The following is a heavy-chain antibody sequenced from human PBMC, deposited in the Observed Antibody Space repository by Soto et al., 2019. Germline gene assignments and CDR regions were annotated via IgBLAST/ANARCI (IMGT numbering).Heavy chain of an antibody. D-gene: IGHD6-13*01. V-gene: IGHV3-23*01. Sequence: GGSLRLSCAASEFTFSTYAMSWVRQAPGKGLEWVSAISGSGGSTYYADSVKGRFTISRDTSKNTLYLQMNSLRAEDTALYYCAKSYSSNWYDYFDYWGQGTLGTAPQ. J-gene: IGHJ4*02. CDR1: EFTFSTYA. CDR3: AKSYSSNWYDYFDY. CDR2: ISGSGGST.